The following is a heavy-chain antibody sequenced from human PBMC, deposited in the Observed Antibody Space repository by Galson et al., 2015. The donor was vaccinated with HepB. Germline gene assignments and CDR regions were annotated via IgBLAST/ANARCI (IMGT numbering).Heavy chain of an antibody. Sequence: SVKVSCKASGYTFTSYGISWVRQAPGQGLEWMGWVSAYNGNTNYAQKLQGRVTMTTDTSTSTAYMELRSLRSDDTAVYYCARAARALYSTYYYYYYMDVWGKGTTVTVSS. CDR2: VSAYNGNT. V-gene: IGHV1-18*01. CDR1: GYTFTSYG. J-gene: IGHJ6*03. CDR3: ARAARALYSTYYYYYYMDV. D-gene: IGHD4-11*01.